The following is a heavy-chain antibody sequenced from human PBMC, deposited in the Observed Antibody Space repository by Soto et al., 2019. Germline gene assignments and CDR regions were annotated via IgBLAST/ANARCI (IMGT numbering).Heavy chain of an antibody. Sequence: SEILSLTCTVSGGSISSYYWSWIRQPPGKGLEWIGYIYYSGSTNYNPSLKSRVTISVDTSKNQFSLKLSSVTAADTAVYYCASGSYWGSDYYYGMDVWGQGTTVTVSS. V-gene: IGHV4-59*01. CDR2: IYYSGST. J-gene: IGHJ6*02. D-gene: IGHD1-26*01. CDR3: ASGSYWGSDYYYGMDV. CDR1: GGSISSYY.